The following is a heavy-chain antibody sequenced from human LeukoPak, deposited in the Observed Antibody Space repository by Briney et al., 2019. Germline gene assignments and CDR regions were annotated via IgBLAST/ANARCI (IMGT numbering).Heavy chain of an antibody. CDR2: TSGDGRAT. CDR3: AKETRSNSFSDFDY. J-gene: IGHJ4*02. V-gene: IGHV3-43*02. CDR1: GFSFDEYA. Sequence: GGSLRLSCAGSGFSFDEYAIHWVRQAPGKGLEWLSVTSGDGRATDYVDSLKGRFTISRDNSKSSLYLQINSLTTEDTALYYCAKETRSNSFSDFDYWGQRTLVTVSS. D-gene: IGHD2-2*01.